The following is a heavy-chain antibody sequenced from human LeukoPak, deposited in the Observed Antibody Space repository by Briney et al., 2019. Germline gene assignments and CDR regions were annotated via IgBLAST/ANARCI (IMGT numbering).Heavy chain of an antibody. CDR2: INWNGGST. J-gene: IGHJ4*02. Sequence: PGGSLRLSCAASGFTFDDYGMSWVRQAPGKGLEWVSDINWNGGSTRYADSVKGRCTISRDNAKNSLYLQMNSLRAEDTAVYYCARHLSGVTGYTYGRGIDYWGQGTLVTVSS. CDR1: GFTFDDYG. CDR3: ARHLSGVTGYTYGRGIDY. D-gene: IGHD5-18*01. V-gene: IGHV3-20*04.